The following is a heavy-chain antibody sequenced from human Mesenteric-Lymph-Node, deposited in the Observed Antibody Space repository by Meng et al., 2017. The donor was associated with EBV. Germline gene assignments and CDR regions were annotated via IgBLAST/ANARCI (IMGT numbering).Heavy chain of an antibody. CDR3: ARQGNYYGSGTHAHFDY. CDR1: AGNFRRHA. J-gene: IGHJ4*02. V-gene: IGHV1-69*01. D-gene: IGHD3-10*01. Sequence: VERVQSGAEGTKPGLALNGSCKASAGNFRRHAISWVRQAPGQGLEWMGGIVAVFGTTHYEQKFQGRVTITADESTSTVYMELSSLRSEDTAVYYCARQGNYYGSGTHAHFDYWGQGALVTVSS. CDR2: IVAVFGTT.